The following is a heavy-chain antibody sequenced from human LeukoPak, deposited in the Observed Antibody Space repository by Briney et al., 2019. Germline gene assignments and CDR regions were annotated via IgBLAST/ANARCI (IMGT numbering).Heavy chain of an antibody. CDR3: AISVSDQRIFGVEPTAMDV. D-gene: IGHD3-3*01. CDR2: ISGSGGST. CDR1: GFTFSTYA. J-gene: IGHJ6*02. V-gene: IGHV3-23*01. Sequence: PGGSLRLSCAASGFTFSTYAMSWVRQAPGKGLEWVSSISGSGGSTYYAESVKGRFTITRDNSKNTLYLQMNSLRAEDTAVYYCAISVSDQRIFGVEPTAMDVWGQGTTVTVSS.